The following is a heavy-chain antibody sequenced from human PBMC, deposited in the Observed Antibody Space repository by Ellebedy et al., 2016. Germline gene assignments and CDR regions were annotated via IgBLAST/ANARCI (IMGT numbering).Heavy chain of an antibody. Sequence: GESLKISCAASGFTFSSYAMSWVRQAPGKGLEWVSVISGSGGSTYYADSVKGRVTISRDNSKNTLYLQMNSLRAEDTAVYYCAKDIGSGTFDYWGQGTLVTVSS. J-gene: IGHJ4*02. D-gene: IGHD3-10*01. CDR3: AKDIGSGTFDY. V-gene: IGHV3-23*01. CDR2: ISGSGGST. CDR1: GFTFSSYA.